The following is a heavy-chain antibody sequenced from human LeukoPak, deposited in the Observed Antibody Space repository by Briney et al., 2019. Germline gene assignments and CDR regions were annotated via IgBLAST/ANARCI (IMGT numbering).Heavy chain of an antibody. CDR3: ARSRDGYNFVDY. CDR2: IYYTGST. V-gene: IGHV4-59*08. Sequence: SETLSLTCTVSGGSISSYYWSWIRQPPGKGLEWIGYIYYTGSTKYNPSLKSRLTISVDTSKNQFSLKLSSVTAADMAVYYCARSRDGYNFVDYWGQGTLVTVSS. D-gene: IGHD5-24*01. J-gene: IGHJ4*02. CDR1: GGSISSYY.